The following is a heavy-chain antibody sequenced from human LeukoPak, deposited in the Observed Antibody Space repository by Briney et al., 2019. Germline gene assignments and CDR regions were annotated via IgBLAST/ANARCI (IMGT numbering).Heavy chain of an antibody. Sequence: GGSLRLSCAASGFTFSNYGIHWVRQAPGKGLEWMAVISYDGTNKYYADSVKGRVTISRDNSKNTLYLQMNSLRAEDTAVYYCAKALGDYYYYYYMDVWGKGTTVTVSS. CDR3: AKALGDYYYYYYMDV. J-gene: IGHJ6*03. CDR1: GFTFSNYG. V-gene: IGHV3-30*18. CDR2: ISYDGTNK.